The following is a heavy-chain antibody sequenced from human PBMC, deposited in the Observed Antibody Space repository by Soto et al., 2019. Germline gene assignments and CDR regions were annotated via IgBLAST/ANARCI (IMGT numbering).Heavy chain of an antibody. CDR2: ISSSSTI. D-gene: IGHD6-19*01. V-gene: IGHV3-48*01. J-gene: IGHJ4*02. Sequence: GGSLRLSCAASGFTFSSYSMNWVRQAPGKGLEWVSYISSSSTIYYADSVKGRFTISRDNAKNSLYLQMNSLRAEDTAVYYCARTYSSGWYGYYFDYWGQGTLVTVSS. CDR3: ARTYSSGWYGYYFDY. CDR1: GFTFSSYS.